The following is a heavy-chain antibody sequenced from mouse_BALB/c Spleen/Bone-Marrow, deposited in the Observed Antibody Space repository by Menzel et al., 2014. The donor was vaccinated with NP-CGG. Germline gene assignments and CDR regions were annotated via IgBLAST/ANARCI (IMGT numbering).Heavy chain of an antibody. J-gene: IGHJ4*01. CDR3: ARWEYYAVDY. V-gene: IGHV14-3*02. CDR2: IDPANGNT. D-gene: IGHD4-1*01. Sequence: VQLKESGAELVKPGAPVKLSCTASGFNIKDTYMHWVKQRPEQGLEWIGRIDPANGNTKYDPKFQGKATITADTSSNTAYLQLSSLTSEDTAVYYCARWEYYAVDYWGQGTSVTVSS. CDR1: GFNIKDTY.